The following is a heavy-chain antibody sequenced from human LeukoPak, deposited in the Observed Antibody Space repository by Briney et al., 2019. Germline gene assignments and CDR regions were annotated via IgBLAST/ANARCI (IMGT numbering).Heavy chain of an antibody. CDR1: GGTFSSYA. CDR2: IIPIFGTA. V-gene: IGHV1-69*13. Sequence: SVKVSCKASGGTFSSYAISWVRQAPGQGLEWMGGIIPIFGTANYAQKFQGRVTITADESTSTAYMELSSLRSEDTAVYYCARDGVTMIVGPDYYYGMDVWGQGTTVTVSS. CDR3: ARDGVTMIVGPDYYYGMDV. J-gene: IGHJ6*02. D-gene: IGHD3-22*01.